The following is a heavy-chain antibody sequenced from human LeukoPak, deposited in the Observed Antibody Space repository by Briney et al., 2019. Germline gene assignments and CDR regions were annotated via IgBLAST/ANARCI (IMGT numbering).Heavy chain of an antibody. Sequence: ASVKVSCKASGGTFSSYAISWVRQAPGQGLEWVGRIIPILGIANYAQKFQGRVTITADKSTSTAYMELSSLRSEDTAVYYCARWSAGGSSTLLSDYWGQGTLVTVSS. CDR3: ARWSAGGSSTLLSDY. J-gene: IGHJ4*02. V-gene: IGHV1-69*04. CDR1: GGTFSSYA. D-gene: IGHD2-15*01. CDR2: IIPILGIA.